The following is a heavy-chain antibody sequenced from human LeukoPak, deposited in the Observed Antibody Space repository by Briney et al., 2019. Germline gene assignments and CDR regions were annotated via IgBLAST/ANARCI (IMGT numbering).Heavy chain of an antibody. Sequence: GGSLRLSCAASGFTFNNDAMSWVRQAPGKGLEWVSVITASGGTTYYADSVKGRFTIARDNSKNTLFLQMNRLRAEDTAVYYCAGRRVLDASFDYWGQGTLVTVS. CDR2: ITASGGTT. J-gene: IGHJ4*02. V-gene: IGHV3-23*01. CDR3: AGRRVLDASFDY. CDR1: GFTFNNDA. D-gene: IGHD3-16*01.